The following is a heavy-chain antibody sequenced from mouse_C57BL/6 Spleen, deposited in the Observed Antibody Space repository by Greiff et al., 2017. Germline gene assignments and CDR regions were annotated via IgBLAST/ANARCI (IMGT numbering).Heavy chain of an antibody. J-gene: IGHJ3*01. CDR3: TTGYGSSYWFAY. CDR1: GFNIKDYY. CDR2: IDPEDGDT. D-gene: IGHD1-1*01. V-gene: IGHV14-1*01. Sequence: DVKLQESGAELVRPGASVKLSCTASGFNIKDYYMHWVKQRPEQGLEWIGRIDPEDGDTEYAPKFQGKATMTADTSSNTAYLQLSSLTSEDTAVYYCTTGYGSSYWFAYWGQGTLVTVSA.